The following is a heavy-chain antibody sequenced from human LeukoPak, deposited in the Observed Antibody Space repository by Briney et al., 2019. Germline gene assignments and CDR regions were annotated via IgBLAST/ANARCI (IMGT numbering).Heavy chain of an antibody. V-gene: IGHV4-59*12. D-gene: IGHD3-22*01. CDR1: GGSLSSYY. CDR3: ARGRGFHDSSGPEIRSFDY. Sequence: PSATLSLTCTVSGGSLSSYYWSWIRQPPRKGLEWIRYIYYTGITSYDPSLKCRVTISVDTSKNQFSLNLSAVAAADTAVYYCARGRGFHDSSGPEIRSFDYWAQGTLVTVSS. J-gene: IGHJ4*02. CDR2: IYYTGIT.